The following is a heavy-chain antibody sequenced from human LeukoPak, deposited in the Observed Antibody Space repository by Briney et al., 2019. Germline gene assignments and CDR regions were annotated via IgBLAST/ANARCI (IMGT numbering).Heavy chain of an antibody. CDR3: ARGLYSSGYYFDY. CDR2: INHSGST. V-gene: IGHV4-34*01. D-gene: IGHD6-19*01. J-gene: IGHJ4*02. Sequence: SETLSLTCAVYGGSFSGYYWSWIRQPPGKGLEWIGEINHSGSTNYNPSLKSRVTISVDTSKNQFSLKLSSVTAADTAVYYCARGLYSSGYYFDYWGQGTLVTVSS. CDR1: GGSFSGYY.